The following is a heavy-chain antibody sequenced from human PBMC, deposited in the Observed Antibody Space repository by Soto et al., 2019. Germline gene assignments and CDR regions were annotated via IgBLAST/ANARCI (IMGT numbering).Heavy chain of an antibody. Sequence: SVKVSCKASGGTFSSYAISWVRQAPGQGLEWMGGIIPIFGTANYAQKFQGRVTITADESTSTAYMELSSLRSEDTAVYYCARGIAAAGPLDYFDYWGQGTLVTVSS. J-gene: IGHJ4*02. CDR3: ARGIAAAGPLDYFDY. D-gene: IGHD6-13*01. CDR1: GGTFSSYA. V-gene: IGHV1-69*13. CDR2: IIPIFGTA.